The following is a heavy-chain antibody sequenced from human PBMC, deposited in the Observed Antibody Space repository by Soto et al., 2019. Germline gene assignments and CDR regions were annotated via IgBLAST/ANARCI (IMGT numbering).Heavy chain of an antibody. J-gene: IGHJ5*02. CDR3: ARDRGDCSSTSCPVYWFDP. D-gene: IGHD2-2*01. V-gene: IGHV1-3*01. Sequence: ASVKVSCKASGYTFAKYAIHWVRQAPGQRLEWMGWINAGNGNPKYSQKFQGRVTITRDTSASTAYMELSSLTSEDTAVYYCARDRGDCSSTSCPVYWFDPWGQGTLVTVSS. CDR2: INAGNGNP. CDR1: GYTFAKYA.